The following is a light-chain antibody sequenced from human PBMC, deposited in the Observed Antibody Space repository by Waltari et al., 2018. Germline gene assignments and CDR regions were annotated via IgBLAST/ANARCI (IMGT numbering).Light chain of an antibody. CDR1: QGVSSY. J-gene: IGKJ4*01. V-gene: IGKV3-11*01. CDR2: DAS. Sequence: EIVLTQSPATLSLSPGDRATLSCRASQGVSSYLAWYQQKPGQAPRLLIYDASNRATGIPARFSGSGSGTDFTLTISSLEPEDFAVYYCQQRSTWPLTFGGGTRVEIK. CDR3: QQRSTWPLT.